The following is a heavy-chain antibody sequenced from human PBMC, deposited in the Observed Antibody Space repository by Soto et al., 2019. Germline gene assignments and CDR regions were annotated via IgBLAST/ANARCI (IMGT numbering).Heavy chain of an antibody. CDR1: GGFLSESY. D-gene: IGHD3-16*01. CDR2: INHVGGT. Sequence: SEALSLTCAVYGGFLSESYWTWIRQPPGKGLEWIGEINHVGGTNYNPSLKSRVTMSVDTSQNQFSLRLISVTAADTAMYFCVRIRYQLPSSVLWLDPWGQGTPVTVS. J-gene: IGHJ5*02. V-gene: IGHV4-34*01. CDR3: VRIRYQLPSSVLWLDP.